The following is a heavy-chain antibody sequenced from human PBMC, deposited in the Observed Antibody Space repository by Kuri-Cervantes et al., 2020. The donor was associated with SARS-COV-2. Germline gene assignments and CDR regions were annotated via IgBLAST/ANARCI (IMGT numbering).Heavy chain of an antibody. Sequence: ESLKISCTVSGGSISSYYWSWIRQPPGKGLEWIGYIYYSGSTNYNPSLKSRVTISVDTSKNQFSLKLSSVTAADTAVYYCARLPRTYYYGSGSYQQNYYYGMDVWGQGTTITVSS. J-gene: IGHJ6*02. D-gene: IGHD3-10*01. CDR3: ARLPRTYYYGSGSYQQNYYYGMDV. V-gene: IGHV4-59*12. CDR2: IYYSGST. CDR1: GGSISSYY.